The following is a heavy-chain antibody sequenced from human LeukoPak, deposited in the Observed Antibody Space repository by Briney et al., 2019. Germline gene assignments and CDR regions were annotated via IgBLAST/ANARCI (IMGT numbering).Heavy chain of an antibody. Sequence: SETLSLTCTVSGGSISSSSYYWGWIRQPPGKGLEWIGSIYYSGSTHYNPSLKSRVTISVDTSKNQFSLKLSSVTAADTAVYYCARLVWYSSSWYRESEYFQHWGQGTLVTVSS. CDR1: GGSISSSSYY. J-gene: IGHJ1*01. CDR2: IYYSGST. V-gene: IGHV4-39*01. CDR3: ARLVWYSSSWYRESEYFQH. D-gene: IGHD6-13*01.